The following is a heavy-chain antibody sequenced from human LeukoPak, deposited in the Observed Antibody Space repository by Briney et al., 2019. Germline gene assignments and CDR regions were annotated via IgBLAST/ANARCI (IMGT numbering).Heavy chain of an antibody. CDR2: ISAYNGNT. Sequence: GASVKVSCKASGYTFTSYGISWVRQAPGQGLEWMGWISAYNGNTNYAQKLQGRVTMTRDTSISTAYMELSRLRSDDTAVYYCARGRGSSGWDNWFDPWGQGTLVTVSS. D-gene: IGHD6-19*01. CDR1: GYTFTSYG. J-gene: IGHJ5*02. V-gene: IGHV1-18*01. CDR3: ARGRGSSGWDNWFDP.